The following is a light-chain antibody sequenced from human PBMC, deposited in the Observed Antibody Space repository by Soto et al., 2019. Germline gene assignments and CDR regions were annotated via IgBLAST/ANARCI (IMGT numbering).Light chain of an antibody. J-gene: IGKJ5*01. CDR2: RAS. CDR3: QQYNSWPIT. Sequence: EVLMTQSPDTLYVSPGERVTLSCRASQSVSDNLAWYQQKPGQGPRRLVYRASTRTLGIPARFSGSESGTEFTLTISSLQSEDFAVYYCQQYNSWPITFGQGTRLEIK. V-gene: IGKV3-15*01. CDR1: QSVSDN.